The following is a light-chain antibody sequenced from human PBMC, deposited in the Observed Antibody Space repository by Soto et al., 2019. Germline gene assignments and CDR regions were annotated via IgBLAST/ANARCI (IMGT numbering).Light chain of an antibody. Sequence: DIQMTQSPSTLSASIGDRVTITCRASQTINNWLAWYQQKPGKAPNLLIYHASNLETGVPSRFSGSAFGTEFPLPLRSLPPCDFATYFWQHYNSYPWTFGQGTKVDIK. V-gene: IGKV1-5*01. J-gene: IGKJ1*01. CDR2: HAS. CDR3: QHYNSYPWT. CDR1: QTINNW.